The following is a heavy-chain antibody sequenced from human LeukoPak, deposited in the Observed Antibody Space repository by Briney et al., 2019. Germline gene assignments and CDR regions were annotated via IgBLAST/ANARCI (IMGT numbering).Heavy chain of an antibody. D-gene: IGHD2-8*01. J-gene: IGHJ5*02. CDR1: GYSISSGYY. Sequence: SETLSLTCTVSGYSISSGYYWGWIRQPPGKGLEWIGNIHHSGSTYYKPSLRSRVIISVDTSKDQFSLRLSSVTAADTAVYYCARSPGGVNNWFDPWGQGTLVTVSS. CDR2: IHHSGST. V-gene: IGHV4-38-2*02. CDR3: ARSPGGVNNWFDP.